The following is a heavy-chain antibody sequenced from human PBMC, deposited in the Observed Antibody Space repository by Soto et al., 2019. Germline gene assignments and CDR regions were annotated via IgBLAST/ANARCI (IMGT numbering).Heavy chain of an antibody. V-gene: IGHV3-23*01. CDR1: GFTFSHYA. D-gene: IGHD3-16*01. CDR3: TREASSWGFAFYL. Sequence: EVQLLESGGGWVQPAGSLRLSCAASGFTFSHYAMSWVRQAPGKGLQWVSTIFGSGAPTHYSDSVKGRFGISRDNSNNMLFLERNSRKDEDTAVYYCTREASSWGFAFYLWGQGTRVAVSS. J-gene: IGHJ3*01. CDR2: IFGSGAPT.